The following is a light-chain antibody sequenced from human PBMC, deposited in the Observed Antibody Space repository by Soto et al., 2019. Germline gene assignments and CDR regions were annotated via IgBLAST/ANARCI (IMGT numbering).Light chain of an antibody. CDR3: QQYGSSVFT. J-gene: IGKJ2*01. V-gene: IGKV3-20*01. Sequence: ETVLTQSPGTLSLSPGETATLSCRASQSVISDYLAWYQQKPDQAPRLVIYGASGRAAGIPDRFNGSGSGTDFTLTISRLEAEDFAMYYCQQYGSSVFTFGQGTKLEIK. CDR1: QSVISDY. CDR2: GAS.